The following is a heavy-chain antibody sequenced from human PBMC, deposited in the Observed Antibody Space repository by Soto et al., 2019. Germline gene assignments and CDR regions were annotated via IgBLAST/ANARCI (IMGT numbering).Heavy chain of an antibody. CDR2: IIPISGTA. J-gene: IGHJ5*02. CDR3: AREQGFAAAAGGP. Sequence: QVQLVQSGAEVKNPGSSVRVSCKASGGTFSSKTISWVRQAPGQGLEWMGGIIPISGTANYPQKFQGRVTITADESTSTVYMELSSLRSDDTAVYYWAREQGFAAAAGGPWGQGALVTVSS. D-gene: IGHD6-13*01. V-gene: IGHV1-69*01. CDR1: GGTFSSKT.